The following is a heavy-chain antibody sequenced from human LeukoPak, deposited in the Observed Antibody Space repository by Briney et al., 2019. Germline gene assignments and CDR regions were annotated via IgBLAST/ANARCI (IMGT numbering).Heavy chain of an antibody. CDR3: ARGYYMDV. CDR2: INHSGST. CDR1: GGSFSGYY. J-gene: IGHJ6*03. V-gene: IGHV4-34*01. Sequence: SETLSLTCAVYGGSFSGYYWSWIRQPPGKGLEWIGEINHSGSTNYNPSLKSRVTISVDTSKNQFSLKLSSVTAADTAVYYCARGYYMDVWGKGTTVTVSS.